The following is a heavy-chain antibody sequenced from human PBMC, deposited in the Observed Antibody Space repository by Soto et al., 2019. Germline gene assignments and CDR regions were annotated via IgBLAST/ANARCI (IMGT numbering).Heavy chain of an antibody. CDR1: GFTLNDYA. D-gene: IGHD2-15*01. V-gene: IGHV3-30*04. J-gene: IGHJ5*02. CDR3: ARDSSFYYGQGWFAP. CDR2: MSFDGRNK. Sequence: QVQLVESGGGVVQPGRSLTLSCAASGFTLNDYAMHWVRQAPGKGLEWVSLMSFDGRNKDYADAVEGRFTISRDNSKNTLYLQMSSLTPEDTAVSYCARDSSFYYGQGWFAPWGQGTLVTVS.